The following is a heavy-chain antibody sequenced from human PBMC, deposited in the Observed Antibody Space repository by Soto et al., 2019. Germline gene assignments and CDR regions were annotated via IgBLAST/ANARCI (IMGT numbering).Heavy chain of an antibody. V-gene: IGHV3-21*01. CDR2: ISSSSSYI. Sequence: EVQLVESGGGLVKPGGSLRLSCAASGFTFSSYSMNWVRQAPGKGVEWVSSISSSSSYIYYADSVKGRFTISRDNAKNSLYLQMNSLRAEDTAVYYCARDGDSGPPGYYYYYYGMDVWGQGTTVTVSS. D-gene: IGHD1-26*01. CDR1: GFTFSSYS. J-gene: IGHJ6*02. CDR3: ARDGDSGPPGYYYYYYGMDV.